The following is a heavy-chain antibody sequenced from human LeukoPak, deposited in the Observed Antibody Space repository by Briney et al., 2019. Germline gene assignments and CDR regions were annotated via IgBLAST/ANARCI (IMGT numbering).Heavy chain of an antibody. CDR3: AKDLPNWNDLPDAFDI. V-gene: IGHV4-4*07. CDR2: IYTSGST. D-gene: IGHD1-1*01. Sequence: PSETLSLTCTVSGGSISSYYWSWIRQPAGKGLEWIGRIYTSGSTNYNPSLKSRVTMSVDTSKNQFSLKLSSVTAADTAVYYCAKDLPNWNDLPDAFDIWGQGTMVTVSS. CDR1: GGSISSYY. J-gene: IGHJ3*02.